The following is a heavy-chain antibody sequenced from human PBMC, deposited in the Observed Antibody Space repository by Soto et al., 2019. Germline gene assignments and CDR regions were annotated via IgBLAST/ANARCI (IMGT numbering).Heavy chain of an antibody. V-gene: IGHV3-7*05. CDR2: IRKDGSQR. D-gene: IGHD2-8*02. CDR1: EFAFSSYW. J-gene: IGHJ3*02. Sequence: EVQLVESGGGLVQPGGSLTLSCAASEFAFSSYWMTWVRQAPGKGLEWVANIRKDGSQRSYLDSVRGRFTISRDNSKNSLYLQMNSLRAEDTALYCCARDVSPGSSCLYCDAFDIWGQGTMVTVSS. CDR3: ARDVSPGSSCLYCDAFDI.